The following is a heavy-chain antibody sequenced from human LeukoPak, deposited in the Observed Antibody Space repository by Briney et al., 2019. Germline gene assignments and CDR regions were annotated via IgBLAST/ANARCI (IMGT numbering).Heavy chain of an antibody. Sequence: GSSVKVSCKASGGTFTSYDISWVRQAPGKGLEWMGGIIPIFGTANYAQKFQGRVTITTDESTSTAYMELSSLRSEDTAVYYCARRFGMATTGYYFDYWGQGTLVTVSS. J-gene: IGHJ4*02. CDR3: ARRFGMATTGYYFDY. D-gene: IGHD5-24*01. CDR1: GGTFTSYD. V-gene: IGHV1-69*05. CDR2: IIPIFGTA.